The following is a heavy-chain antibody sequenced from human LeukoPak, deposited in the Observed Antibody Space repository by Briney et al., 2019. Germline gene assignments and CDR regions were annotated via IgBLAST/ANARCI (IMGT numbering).Heavy chain of an antibody. Sequence: GGSLRLSCGASGFTFSTYWMSWVRQAPGKGLEWVSYISSSSSTIYYADSVKGRFTISRDNAKNSLYLQMNSLRAEDTAVYYCARDNETPSINYYGMDVWGQGTTVTVSS. CDR2: ISSSSSTI. J-gene: IGHJ6*02. D-gene: IGHD4-11*01. CDR1: GFTFSTYW. CDR3: ARDNETPSINYYGMDV. V-gene: IGHV3-48*04.